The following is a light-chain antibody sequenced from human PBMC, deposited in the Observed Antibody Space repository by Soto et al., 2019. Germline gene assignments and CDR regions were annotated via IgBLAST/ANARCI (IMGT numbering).Light chain of an antibody. Sequence: QSVLTQSPSTSGTPGQRVTISCSGNTANIGKNYVYWYQQFPGTAPKLLIYSDNQRPSWVPDRFSVSKSDTSASLAICGLRSEDEAVYYCAAWDDRMSGRVFGGGTKLTVL. CDR1: TANIGKNY. CDR2: SDN. CDR3: AAWDDRMSGRV. J-gene: IGLJ3*02. V-gene: IGLV1-47*02.